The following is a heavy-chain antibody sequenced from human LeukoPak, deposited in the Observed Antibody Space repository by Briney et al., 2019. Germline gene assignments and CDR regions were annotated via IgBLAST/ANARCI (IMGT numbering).Heavy chain of an antibody. D-gene: IGHD5-24*01. V-gene: IGHV4-34*01. J-gene: IGHJ6*03. Sequence: PSETLSLTCAVYGGSFSGYYWSWIRQPPGKGLEWIGEINHSGSTNYNPSLKSRVTISVDTSKNQFSLRLSSVTAADTAVYYCARGVMAPVYYYYYYMDVWGKGTTVTVSS. CDR3: ARGVMAPVYYYYYYMDV. CDR1: GGSFSGYY. CDR2: INHSGST.